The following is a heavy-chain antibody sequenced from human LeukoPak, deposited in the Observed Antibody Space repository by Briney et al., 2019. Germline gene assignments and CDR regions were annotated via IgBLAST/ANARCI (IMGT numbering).Heavy chain of an antibody. J-gene: IGHJ6*02. CDR1: GFTFSRNV. V-gene: IGHV3-30*01. D-gene: IGHD5-18*01. CDR3: ARREDTAYYYYGMDV. CDR2: ISYDGNNK. Sequence: GSSLRLSCAASGFTFSRNVMHWVRQAPGKGLEWVALISYDGNNKFYADFVKGRSTISRDKAKNTLYLQMNSLRAEDTAVYYCARREDTAYYYYGMDVWGQGTTVTVSS.